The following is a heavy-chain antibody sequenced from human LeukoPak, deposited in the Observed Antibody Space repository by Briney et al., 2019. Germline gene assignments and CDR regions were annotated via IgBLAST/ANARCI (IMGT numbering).Heavy chain of an antibody. Sequence: PSDTLSLTCTVSGGSISSYYWSWIRQPPGKGLELIGYISYNGSTNYIPSLKSRVTMSLDTSKNKFSLKLSSVTAADTAVYYCARHETGTCLDYWGQGTLVTVSS. CDR1: GGSISSYY. V-gene: IGHV4-59*08. J-gene: IGHJ4*02. CDR3: ARHETGTCLDY. D-gene: IGHD1-7*01. CDR2: ISYNGST.